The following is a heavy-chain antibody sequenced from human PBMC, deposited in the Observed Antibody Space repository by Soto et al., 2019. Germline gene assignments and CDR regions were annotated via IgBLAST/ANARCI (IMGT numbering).Heavy chain of an antibody. D-gene: IGHD3-9*01. CDR1: GGSISSSNW. CDR3: ASSDSAQHLRYFDWLPTSFDY. CDR2: IYHSGST. V-gene: IGHV4-4*02. J-gene: IGHJ4*02. Sequence: PSETLSLTCAVSGGSISSSNWWSWVRQPPGKGLEWIGEIYHSGSTNYNPSLKSRVTISVDKSKNQFSLKLSSVTAADTAVYYCASSDSAQHLRYFDWLPTSFDYWGQGTLVTVSS.